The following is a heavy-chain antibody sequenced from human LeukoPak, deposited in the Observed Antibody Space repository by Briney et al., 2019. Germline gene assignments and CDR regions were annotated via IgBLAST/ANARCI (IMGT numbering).Heavy chain of an antibody. CDR1: GFTFSNYG. V-gene: IGHV3-33*01. J-gene: IGHJ3*02. CDR3: AREPQGDSSGYDAFDI. CDR2: IWYDGSNE. Sequence: PGGSLRLSCAASGFTFSNYGMHWVRQAPGKGLEWVAVIWYDGSNEYYADSVKGRFTLSRDNSKNTLFLQMNSLRAEDTAVYYCAREPQGDSSGYDAFDIWGQGTMVTVSS. D-gene: IGHD3-22*01.